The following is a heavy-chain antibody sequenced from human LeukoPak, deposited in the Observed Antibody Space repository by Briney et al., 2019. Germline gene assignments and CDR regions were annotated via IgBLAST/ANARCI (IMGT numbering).Heavy chain of an antibody. V-gene: IGHV3-30-3*01. CDR2: ISSDGNNK. CDR3: ARDEYLWVVIQLGLFDY. CDR1: GFTFSSYA. Sequence: PGGSLRLSCAASGFTFSSYAMHWVRQAPGKGLEWVAVISSDGNNKYYADSVKGRFTISRDNPKNTLYLQMNSLRAEDTAVYYCARDEYLWVVIQLGLFDYWGQGTLVTVSS. J-gene: IGHJ4*02. D-gene: IGHD2-2*01.